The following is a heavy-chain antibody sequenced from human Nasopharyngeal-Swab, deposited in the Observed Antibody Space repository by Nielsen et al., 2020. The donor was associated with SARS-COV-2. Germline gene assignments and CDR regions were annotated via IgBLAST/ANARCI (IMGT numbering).Heavy chain of an antibody. CDR3: ARHLWFGELGDY. CDR2: INPNSGGT. D-gene: IGHD3-10*01. Sequence: ASVKVSCKASGYTFTGYYMHWVRQAPGQGLEWMGWINPNSGGTNYAQKFQGRVTMTRDTSISTAYMELSRLRSDDPAVYYCARHLWFGELGDYWGQGTLVTVSS. J-gene: IGHJ4*02. V-gene: IGHV1-2*02. CDR1: GYTFTGYY.